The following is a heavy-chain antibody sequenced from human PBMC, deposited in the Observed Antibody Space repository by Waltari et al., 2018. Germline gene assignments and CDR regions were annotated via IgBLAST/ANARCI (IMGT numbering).Heavy chain of an antibody. V-gene: IGHV4-4*02. Sequence: NWWSWVRQPPGKGLGWIGEIYHSGSTNYNPYLESRVTISVDMSKNQFSLKLTSVTAADTAVYYCARVGASGSYREYWGQGTLVTVSS. J-gene: IGHJ4*02. D-gene: IGHD1-26*01. CDR3: ARVGASGSYREY. CDR1: NW. CDR2: IYHSGST.